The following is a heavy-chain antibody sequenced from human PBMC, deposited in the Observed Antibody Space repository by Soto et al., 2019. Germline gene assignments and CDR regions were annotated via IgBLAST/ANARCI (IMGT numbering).Heavy chain of an antibody. Sequence: PSETLSLTCTVSGGSISSSSYYWGWIRQPPGKGLEWIGSIYYSGSTYYNPSLKSRVTISVDTSKNQFSLKLSSVTAADTAVYYCASFLGGAAAGSRRYYYYGMDVWGQGTTVTVSS. D-gene: IGHD6-13*01. CDR2: IYYSGST. J-gene: IGHJ6*02. CDR1: GGSISSSSYY. CDR3: ASFLGGAAAGSRRYYYYGMDV. V-gene: IGHV4-39*01.